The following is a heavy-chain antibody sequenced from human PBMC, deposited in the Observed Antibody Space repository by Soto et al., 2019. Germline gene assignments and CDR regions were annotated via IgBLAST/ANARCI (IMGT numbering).Heavy chain of an antibody. J-gene: IGHJ4*02. V-gene: IGHV1-2*02. Sequence: QVQLVQSGAEVKKPGASVKVSCKASGYTFTGYYMHWVRQAPGQGLEWMGWINPNSGGTNYAQKFQGRVTMTRDTCISTAYMELSRLRSDDTAVYYCARHPSGSSSSGGYFDYWGQGTLVTVSS. CDR3: ARHPSGSSSSGGYFDY. CDR1: GYTFTGYY. CDR2: INPNSGGT. D-gene: IGHD6-6*01.